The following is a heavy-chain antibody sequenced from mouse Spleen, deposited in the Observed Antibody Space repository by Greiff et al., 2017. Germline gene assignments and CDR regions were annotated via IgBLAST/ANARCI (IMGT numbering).Heavy chain of an antibody. Sequence: QVQLQQSGAELVKPGASVKLSCKASGYTFTSYYMYWVKQRPGQGLEWIGEINPSNGGTNFNEKFKSKATLTVDKSSSTAYMQLSSLTSEDSAVYYCTRYDYGHFDYWGQGTTLTVSS. V-gene: IGHV1S81*02. J-gene: IGHJ2*01. CDR1: GYTFTSYY. CDR2: INPSNGGT. D-gene: IGHD2-4*01. CDR3: TRYDYGHFDY.